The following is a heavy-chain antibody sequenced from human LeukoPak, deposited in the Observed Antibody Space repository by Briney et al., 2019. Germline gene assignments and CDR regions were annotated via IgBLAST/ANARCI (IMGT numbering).Heavy chain of an antibody. V-gene: IGHV5-51*01. CDR2: IYLGDSDT. J-gene: IGHJ4*02. Sequence: GESLKISCKASGYTFSSYWIGWVRQMPGKGLEWMGIIYLGDSDTRYSPSLQGQVTISVDTSIGTAYLQWSSLKASDTAIYYCARQNDFRLDYWGQGTLVTVPS. CDR1: GYTFSSYW. CDR3: ARQNDFRLDY. D-gene: IGHD3-3*01.